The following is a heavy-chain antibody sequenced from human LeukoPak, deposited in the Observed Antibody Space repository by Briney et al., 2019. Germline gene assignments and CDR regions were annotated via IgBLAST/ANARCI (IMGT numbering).Heavy chain of an antibody. D-gene: IGHD6-13*01. V-gene: IGHV5-51*01. CDR3: ARQSGYSSSWCFDY. CDR1: GYSFTSYW. J-gene: IGHJ4*02. Sequence: PGASLKISCKGSGYSFTSYWIGWVRQMPGKGLEWMGTIYPGDFDTRYSPSFQGQVTISADKSISTAYLQWSSLKASDTAMYYCARQSGYSSSWCFDYWGQGTLVTVSS. CDR2: IYPGDFDT.